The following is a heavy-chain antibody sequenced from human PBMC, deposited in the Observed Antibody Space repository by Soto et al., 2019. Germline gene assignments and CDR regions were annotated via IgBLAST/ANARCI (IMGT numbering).Heavy chain of an antibody. CDR2: ISTYNGDT. CDR1: GYTFSRSG. CDR3: GREGVAPYYYYGMDV. Sequence: VSVKLYCNASGYTFSRSGISWVRQAPRQGLEWMGWISTYNGDTNYAQTFQGRVTMTTDTSTSTVHMEVRSLRSDDTAVYYCGREGVAPYYYYGMDVWGQGTPVTVSS. J-gene: IGHJ6*02. D-gene: IGHD5-12*01. V-gene: IGHV1-18*01.